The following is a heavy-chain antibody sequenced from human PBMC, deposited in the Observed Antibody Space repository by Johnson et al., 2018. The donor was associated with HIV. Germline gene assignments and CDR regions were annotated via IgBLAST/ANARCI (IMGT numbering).Heavy chain of an antibody. CDR1: GFTFDDYG. Sequence: VQPVESGGGVVRPGGSLRLSCASSGFTFDDYGMSWVRQAPGKGLEWVFGINWNGGSTGYADSVNGRFTISRDNAKNSLYLQMNSLRAEDTALYYCARGGDIVLVVYAMGHDAFDIWGQGTMVTVSS. V-gene: IGHV3-20*04. CDR3: ARGGDIVLVVYAMGHDAFDI. D-gene: IGHD2-8*02. J-gene: IGHJ3*02. CDR2: INWNGGST.